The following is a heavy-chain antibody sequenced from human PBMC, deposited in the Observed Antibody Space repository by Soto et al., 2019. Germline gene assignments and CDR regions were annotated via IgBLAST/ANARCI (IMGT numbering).Heavy chain of an antibody. D-gene: IGHD2-8*01. CDR3: AKDPMVAPGDYFAC. CDR2: ISGGGGSI. CDR1: DLSFPNYA. V-gene: IGHV3-23*01. Sequence: PGGSLRLSCVACDLSFPNYAITGCAQAPGKGLEWASGISGGGGSIYYSDSVKGRFTISRDNTKNTLYLQMNSLRAEDTAVYYWAKDPMVAPGDYFACWGQGTLVTVSS. J-gene: IGHJ4*02.